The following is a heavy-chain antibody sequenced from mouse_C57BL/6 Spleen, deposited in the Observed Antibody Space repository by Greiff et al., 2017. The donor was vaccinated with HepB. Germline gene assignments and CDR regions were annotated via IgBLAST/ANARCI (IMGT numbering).Heavy chain of an antibody. V-gene: IGHV1-53*01. D-gene: IGHD1-1*01. J-gene: IGHJ3*01. CDR3: ARLGAIYYYGSSPAWFAY. CDR1: GYTFTSYW. CDR2: INPSNGGT. Sequence: QVQLQQPGTELVKPGASVKLSCKASGYTFTSYWMHWVKQRPGQGLEWIGNINPSNGGTNYNEKFKSKATLTVDKSSSTAYMQLSSLTSEDSAVYYCARLGAIYYYGSSPAWFAYWGQGTLVTVSA.